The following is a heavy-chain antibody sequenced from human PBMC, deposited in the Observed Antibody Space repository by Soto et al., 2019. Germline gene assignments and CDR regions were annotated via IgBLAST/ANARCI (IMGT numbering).Heavy chain of an antibody. CDR2: FSLSGTT. CDR3: ARGMTPLGAPAWYYFDS. D-gene: IGHD2-15*01. Sequence: SETLSVTCTVSGASITGSSYWSWIRQPAGKGLEWIGRFSLSGTTNYNPSLRGRVTMSADVPKNQFSLRLTSVTAADTALYYCARGMTPLGAPAWYYFDSWGQGTLVTVSS. J-gene: IGHJ4*02. CDR1: GASITGSSY. V-gene: IGHV4-4*07.